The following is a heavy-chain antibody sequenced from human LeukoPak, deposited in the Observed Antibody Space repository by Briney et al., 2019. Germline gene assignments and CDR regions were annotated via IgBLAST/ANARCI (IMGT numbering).Heavy chain of an antibody. Sequence: GGSLRLSCAASGFSFSNYAMSWVRQAPGKGLEWVSGLSGSGGSIYYADSVKGRFTISRDNSKNTVYLQMNSLRAEDTAVYYCARDLSGVTGYTYGRGIDYWGQGTLVTVSS. J-gene: IGHJ4*02. CDR3: ARDLSGVTGYTYGRGIDY. CDR1: GFSFSNYA. V-gene: IGHV3-23*01. D-gene: IGHD5-18*01. CDR2: LSGSGGSI.